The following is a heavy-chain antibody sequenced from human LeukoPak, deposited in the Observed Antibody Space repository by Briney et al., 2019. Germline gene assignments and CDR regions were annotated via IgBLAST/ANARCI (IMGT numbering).Heavy chain of an antibody. V-gene: IGHV3-11*01. Sequence: GGSLRLSCAAYGFTFSDYYMSLIRQAPGKGLEWVSYISSSGSTIYYADSVKGRFTISRDNAKNSLYLQMNSLRAEDTAVYYCARVRYSYGYADYWGQGTLVTVSS. CDR1: GFTFSDYY. D-gene: IGHD5-18*01. J-gene: IGHJ4*02. CDR3: ARVRYSYGYADY. CDR2: ISSSGSTI.